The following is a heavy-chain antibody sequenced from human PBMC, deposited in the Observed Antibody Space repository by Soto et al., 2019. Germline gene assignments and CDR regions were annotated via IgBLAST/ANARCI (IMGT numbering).Heavy chain of an antibody. J-gene: IGHJ4*02. Sequence: QVQLVQSGAEVRKPGSSVRVSCKASGGSFNRHTISWVRQAPGQGLEWMGGIIPIFGTANHAQKFQGRVTIIADESTSTVYMEWSSLRSDDTAIYYCARGWGYDSTDYYYAYWGQGTLVIDSS. CDR1: GGSFNRHT. D-gene: IGHD3-22*01. V-gene: IGHV1-69*01. CDR3: ARGWGYDSTDYYYAY. CDR2: IIPIFGTA.